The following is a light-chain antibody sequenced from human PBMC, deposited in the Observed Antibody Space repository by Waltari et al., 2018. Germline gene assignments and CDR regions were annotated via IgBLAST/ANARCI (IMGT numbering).Light chain of an antibody. Sequence: DIQMTQSPSSLSASVGDRVSITCRASQGINNYLNWYQQKPGKTPKRLMYDASSLESGVPSRFSGSGYGTVFTLTISSLQPEDFATYYCLQYNSAPWTFGQGTKVEIK. J-gene: IGKJ1*01. V-gene: IGKV1-17*01. CDR1: QGINNY. CDR3: LQYNSAPWT. CDR2: DAS.